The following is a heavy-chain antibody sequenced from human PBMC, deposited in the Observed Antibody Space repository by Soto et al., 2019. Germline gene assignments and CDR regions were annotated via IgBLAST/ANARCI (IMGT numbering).Heavy chain of an antibody. CDR1: GGSVRSGSYY. J-gene: IGHJ4*02. D-gene: IGHD3-3*01. Sequence: QVQLQESGPGLVKPSETLSLTCTVSGGSVRSGSYYWSWIRQPPGKGLEWIGYISYSGSTNYNPSLKSRVTISVDTSKNQFSLNLNSVTAADTAVYYCAREGGTIFGVDNLDSWGQGTLVTVSS. CDR3: AREGGTIFGVDNLDS. V-gene: IGHV4-61*01. CDR2: ISYSGST.